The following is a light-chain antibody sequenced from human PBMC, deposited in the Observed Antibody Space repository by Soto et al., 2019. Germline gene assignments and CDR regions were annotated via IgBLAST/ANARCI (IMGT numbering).Light chain of an antibody. V-gene: IGLV2-11*01. CDR1: SSDVGGYNY. Sequence: QAVVTQPRSVSGSPGQSVTISCTGTSSDVGGYNYVSWYQQHPGKAPKVMIYDVSERPSGVPDRFSGSKPGNTASLTISGLQAEDEADYYCCSYAGSPRYVLGTGTKLTVL. CDR3: CSYAGSPRYV. CDR2: DVS. J-gene: IGLJ1*01.